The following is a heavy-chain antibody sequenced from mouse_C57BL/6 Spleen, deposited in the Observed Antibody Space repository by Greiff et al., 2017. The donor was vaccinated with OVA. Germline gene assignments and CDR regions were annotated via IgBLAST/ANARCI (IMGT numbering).Heavy chain of an antibody. CDR1: GYTFTSYW. CDR2: INPNSGST. J-gene: IGHJ4*01. CDR3: AIGLLRWAMDY. D-gene: IGHD1-1*01. V-gene: IGHV1-64*01. Sequence: QVQLKQPGAELVKPGASVKLSCKASGYTFTSYWMHWVKQRPGQGLEWIGMINPNSGSTKYNEKFKSKATLTVAKSSSTAYMQLSSLTSEDSAVYYCAIGLLRWAMDYWGKGTSVTVSS.